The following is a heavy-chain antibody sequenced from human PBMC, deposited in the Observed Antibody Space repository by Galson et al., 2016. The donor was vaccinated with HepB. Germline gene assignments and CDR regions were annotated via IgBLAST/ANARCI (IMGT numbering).Heavy chain of an antibody. CDR1: GASVSSGGSY. J-gene: IGHJ4*02. CDR3: ARDPRNHMVGSIRGYFDS. CDR2: VSSSGGT. V-gene: IGHV4-31*11. D-gene: IGHD1-14*01. Sequence: TLSLTCAVSGASVSSGGSYWTWIRQRPRKGLEWFGYVSSSGGTYYNPSLKSRVTISLDTSKNQFSLKLTSVTAADTALYYCARDPRNHMVGSIRGYFDSWGQGTLVTVSS.